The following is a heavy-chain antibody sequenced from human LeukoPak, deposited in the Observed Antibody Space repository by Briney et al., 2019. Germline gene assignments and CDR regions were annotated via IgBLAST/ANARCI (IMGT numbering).Heavy chain of an antibody. J-gene: IGHJ1*01. CDR3: ATPAAGPGAEYSLY. CDR1: GFTFSIYA. V-gene: IGHV3-21*01. D-gene: IGHD6-13*01. Sequence: GGSLRLSCAASGFTFSIYAMSWVRQAPGKGLEWVSSIDFTSRYIYNADSVKGRFTTSRDNAKNSLDLQMNSLKVEDTAVYYCATPAAGPGAEYSLYWGQGTLVIVSS. CDR2: IDFTSRYI.